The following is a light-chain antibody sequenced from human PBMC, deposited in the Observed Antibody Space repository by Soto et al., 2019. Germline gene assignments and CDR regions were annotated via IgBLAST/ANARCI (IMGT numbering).Light chain of an antibody. CDR3: SSFAGSNNFPYV. Sequence: QSVLTQPPSAPGSPGQSVTISCTGTSSDVGAYDYVSWYQQHPGKAPKLMIYEINKRPSGVPDRFSGSKSGNTASLTVSGLQAEDEADYYCSSFAGSNNFPYVFGTGTKSPS. J-gene: IGLJ1*01. CDR2: EIN. CDR1: SSDVGAYDY. V-gene: IGLV2-8*01.